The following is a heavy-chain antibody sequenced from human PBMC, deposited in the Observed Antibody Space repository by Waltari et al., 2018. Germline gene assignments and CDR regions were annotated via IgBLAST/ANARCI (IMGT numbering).Heavy chain of an antibody. CDR3: ATHRPSGYGMDV. V-gene: IGHV3-74*01. CDR1: GFTFSSYW. D-gene: IGHD3-3*01. CDR2: NTSDWSKT. J-gene: IGHJ6*02. Sequence: EVQLMESGGGLVQPGGSLRLSCAASGFTFSSYWMHWVRQVPGKGLVCVRANTSDWSKTRYANHVKRRFTISRDNAKNTLYLQMKSLRADDTVVYYCATHRPSGYGMDVWGHGTTVTVTS.